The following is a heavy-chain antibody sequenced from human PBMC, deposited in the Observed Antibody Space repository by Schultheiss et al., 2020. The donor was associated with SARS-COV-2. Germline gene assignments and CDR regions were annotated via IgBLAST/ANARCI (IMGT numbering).Heavy chain of an antibody. V-gene: IGHV3-30*07. J-gene: IGHJ5*02. CDR3: ARGYVAGNWFDP. Sequence: GESLKISCAASGFTFSSYAMHWVRQAPGKGLEWVAVISYDGSNKYYADSVKGRFTISRDNAKNSLYLQMNSLRAEDTAVYYCARGYVAGNWFDPRGQGTLVTVSS. CDR2: ISYDGSNK. CDR1: GFTFSSYA. D-gene: IGHD3-16*01.